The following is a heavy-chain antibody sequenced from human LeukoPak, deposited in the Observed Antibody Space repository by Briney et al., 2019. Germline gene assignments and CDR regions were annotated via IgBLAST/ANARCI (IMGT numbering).Heavy chain of an antibody. V-gene: IGHV3-7*03. Sequence: PGGSLRLSCTASGFTFSDYWMTWVRQAPGKGPEWVANIKQDGSQRYYVDSVRGRFTISRDNAKNSLFLQMNGLRAEDTAIYYCAKMKGHPLPKYYMDVWGQGTTVTVSS. CDR3: AKMKGHPLPKYYMDV. CDR2: IKQDGSQR. J-gene: IGHJ6*01. D-gene: IGHD1-26*01. CDR1: GFTFSDYW.